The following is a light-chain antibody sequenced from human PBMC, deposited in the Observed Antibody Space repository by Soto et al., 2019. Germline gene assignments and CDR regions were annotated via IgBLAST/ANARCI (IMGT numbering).Light chain of an antibody. J-gene: IGKJ3*01. V-gene: IGKV3-20*01. CDR2: DAS. Sequence: EIVLTQSPGTLSLSPGERATLSCRASQSVSSSYLAWYQQKPGQAPRLLIYDASSRVTGIPDRFSGSGSGTDFTLTISRLEPEDFAVYYCQQYGSSPLFTFGPGTKVDIK. CDR1: QSVSSSY. CDR3: QQYGSSPLFT.